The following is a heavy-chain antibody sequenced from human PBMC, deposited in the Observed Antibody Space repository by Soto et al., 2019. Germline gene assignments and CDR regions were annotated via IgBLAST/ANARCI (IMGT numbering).Heavy chain of an antibody. J-gene: IGHJ6*02. CDR1: GDGFASYA. CDR3: ARDRPLWDGYSSSWYYYYYGMDV. V-gene: IGHV7-4-1*01. D-gene: IGHD6-13*01. CDR2: INTNTGNP. Sequence: GASVKVSWAPSGDGFASYAMNWVRQDTGQGLDLMGWINTNTGNPTYAQGFTGRFVFSLDTSVSTAYLQICSLKAEDTAVYYCARDRPLWDGYSSSWYYYYYGMDVWGQGTTVTVSS.